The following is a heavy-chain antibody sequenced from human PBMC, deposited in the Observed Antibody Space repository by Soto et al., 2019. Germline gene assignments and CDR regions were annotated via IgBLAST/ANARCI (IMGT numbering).Heavy chain of an antibody. CDR1: DCSISSYY. J-gene: IGHJ4*02. V-gene: IGHV4-59*08. D-gene: IGHD4-17*01. CDR2: IYYSGST. Sequence: SETLSLTCTVSDCSISSYYWSWIRQPPGKGLEWIGYIYYSGSTNYNPSLKSRVTISVDTSKNQFSLKLSSVTAADTAVYYCARRNPYGNYGMDYWGQGTLVTVSS. CDR3: ARRNPYGNYGMDY.